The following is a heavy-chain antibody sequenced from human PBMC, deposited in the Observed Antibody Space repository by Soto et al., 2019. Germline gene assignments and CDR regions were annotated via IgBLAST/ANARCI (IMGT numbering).Heavy chain of an antibody. CDR3: XXGXXXXXTXWWFDP. V-gene: IGHV1-18*01. D-gene: IGHD2-15*01. J-gene: IGHJ5*02. CDR1: GXXFTSYD. CDR2: ISTYNGNT. Sequence: QVQLVQSGAEVKKPGASVKVSCXASGXXFTSYDISWVRQAPGXGLEWMGWISTYNGNTNYAQKLQGRVTMTTDTSTSTAYMELRSLRSDDTXVYYCXXGXXXXXTXWWFDPWGQGTLVTVSS.